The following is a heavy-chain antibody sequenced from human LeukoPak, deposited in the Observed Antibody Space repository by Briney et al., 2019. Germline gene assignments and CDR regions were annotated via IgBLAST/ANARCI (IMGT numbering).Heavy chain of an antibody. Sequence: GGSLRLSCAASGITFSDYAMHWVRQAPGKGLEWLAYTRYDGINKYYAESVKGRFAISRDNSKNTLSLQMNSLTDEDTAVYYCAKGGLQGTNYFDYWGQGTLVTVSS. CDR3: AKGGLQGTNYFDY. CDR1: GITFSDYA. D-gene: IGHD3-10*01. CDR2: TRYDGINK. J-gene: IGHJ4*02. V-gene: IGHV3-30*02.